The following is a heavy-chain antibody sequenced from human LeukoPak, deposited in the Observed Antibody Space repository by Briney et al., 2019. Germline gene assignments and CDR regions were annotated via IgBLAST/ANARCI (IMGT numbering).Heavy chain of an antibody. J-gene: IGHJ5*02. CDR2: IYYSGST. Sequence: SQTLSLTCTVSGGSISSYYWGWIRQPPGKGLEWIGYIYYSGSTNYNPSLKSRVTISVDTSKNQFSLKLSSVTAADTAVYYCARHGFGIYSYGSNWFDPWGQGTLVTVSS. CDR3: ARHGFGIYSYGSNWFDP. CDR1: GGSISSYY. V-gene: IGHV4-59*08. D-gene: IGHD5-18*01.